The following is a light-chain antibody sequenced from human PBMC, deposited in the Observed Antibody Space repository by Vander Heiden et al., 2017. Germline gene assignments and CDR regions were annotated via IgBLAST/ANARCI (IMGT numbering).Light chain of an antibody. CDR3: QQYNNWWT. Sequence: ELVMTQSPATLYVSPGERATLYCRASQSVSSNLAWYQQKPGQAPRLLIYGASTRATGIPARFSGSGSGTEFTLTISSLQSEDFAVYYCQQYNNWWTFGQGTKVEIK. V-gene: IGKV3-15*01. CDR2: GAS. CDR1: QSVSSN. J-gene: IGKJ1*01.